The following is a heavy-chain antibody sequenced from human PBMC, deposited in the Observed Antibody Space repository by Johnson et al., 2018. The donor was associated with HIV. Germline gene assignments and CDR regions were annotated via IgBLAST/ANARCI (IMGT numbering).Heavy chain of an antibody. CDR1: GFTFSSYW. V-gene: IGHV3-7*03. J-gene: IGHJ3*01. Sequence: VQLVESGGGLVQPGGSLRLSCAASGFTFSSYWMSWVRQAPGKGLEWVANIKQDGSEKYYVDSVKGRFTISRDNAKNSLYLQMNSLRAEDTALYYCARDRGDWNWVGAVESRGQGTMVSVSS. D-gene: IGHD1-7*01. CDR2: IKQDGSEK. CDR3: ARDRGDWNWVGAVES.